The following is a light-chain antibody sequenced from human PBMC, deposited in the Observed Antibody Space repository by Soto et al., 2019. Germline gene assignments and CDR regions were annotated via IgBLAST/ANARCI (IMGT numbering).Light chain of an antibody. Sequence: QSALTQPASVSGSPGQSITIPCTGTSSDVGAYNYVSWYQHHPGKVPKLIIDDVNDRPSGISYRFSGSKSGTTASLTISGLQAEDEGDYFCFSYTTSGRYVFGTGTKVTVL. CDR1: SSDVGAYNY. J-gene: IGLJ1*01. CDR3: FSYTTSGRYV. V-gene: IGLV2-14*03. CDR2: DVN.